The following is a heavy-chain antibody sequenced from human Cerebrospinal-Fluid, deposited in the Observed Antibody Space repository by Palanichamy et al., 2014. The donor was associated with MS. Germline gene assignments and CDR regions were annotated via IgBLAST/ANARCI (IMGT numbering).Heavy chain of an antibody. V-gene: IGHV4-38-2*02. CDR1: GYSISSGYY. J-gene: IGHJ4*01. CDR2: IYHSGST. CDR3: AREGSTTYYTY. D-gene: IGHD2/OR15-2a*01. Sequence: QVQLQESGPGLVKPSETLSLTCTVSGYSISSGYYWGWIRQPPGKGLEWIGNIYHSGSTYYTPSLKSRVTISADTSKNQISLKLSSVTAADTALYYCAREGSTTYYTYWGHGTLVTVSS.